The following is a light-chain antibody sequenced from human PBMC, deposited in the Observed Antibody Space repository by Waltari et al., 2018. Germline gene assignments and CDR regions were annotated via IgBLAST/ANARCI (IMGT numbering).Light chain of an antibody. CDR3: QHYNNWPPGYT. Sequence: EIVMTQSPATLSVSPGERATPPSRASQSVSSNLAWYQQKPGQAPRLLNSGAPVRATGIPARFSGSGSATEFTLTITSLQSEDFAVYYCQHYNNWPPGYTFGQGTKLEIK. CDR2: GAP. CDR1: QSVSSN. V-gene: IGKV3-15*01. J-gene: IGKJ2*01.